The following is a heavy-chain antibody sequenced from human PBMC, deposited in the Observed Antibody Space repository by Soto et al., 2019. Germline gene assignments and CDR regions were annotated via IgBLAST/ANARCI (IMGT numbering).Heavy chain of an antibody. CDR1: GYKFTSYY. D-gene: IGHD2-15*01. Sequence: QVQLVQSGAEVKKPGASVKVSCKASGYKFTSYYLHWVRQAPGQGLECMGIIDVGGGSTNYAQKFQGRITMARATFTSKVYVGLSSMRSEDTAVSYCARDEVDSSDAAFYPRPEKTGFEFWGQGTLVSVSS. J-gene: IGHJ4*02. CDR3: ARDEVDSSDAAFYPRPEKTGFEF. CDR2: IDVGGGST. V-gene: IGHV1-46*01.